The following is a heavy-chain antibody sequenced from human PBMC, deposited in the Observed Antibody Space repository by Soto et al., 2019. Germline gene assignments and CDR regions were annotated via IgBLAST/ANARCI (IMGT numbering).Heavy chain of an antibody. Sequence: ASVKLSCTACGGSFSSYAISWVRQAPGQGLEWMGGIIPIFGTANYAQKFQGRVTITADESTSTAYMELSSLRSEDTAVYYCARGVKIYYDSSGYNPWGQGTLVTVSS. CDR3: ARGVKIYYDSSGYNP. CDR2: IIPIFGTA. CDR1: GGSFSSYA. D-gene: IGHD3-22*01. V-gene: IGHV1-69*13. J-gene: IGHJ5*02.